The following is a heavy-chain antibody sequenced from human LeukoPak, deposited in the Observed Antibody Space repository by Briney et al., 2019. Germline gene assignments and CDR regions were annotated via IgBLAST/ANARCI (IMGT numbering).Heavy chain of an antibody. CDR3: ARLLVRGVTADY. CDR2: IIPILGIA. D-gene: IGHD3-10*01. J-gene: IGHJ4*02. Sequence: ASVKVSCKASGGTFSSYAISWVRQAPGQGLEWMGRIIPILGIANYAQKFQGRVTITADKSTSTAYMALSSLRSEDTAVYYFARLLVRGVTADYWGQGTLVTVSS. V-gene: IGHV1-69*04. CDR1: GGTFSSYA.